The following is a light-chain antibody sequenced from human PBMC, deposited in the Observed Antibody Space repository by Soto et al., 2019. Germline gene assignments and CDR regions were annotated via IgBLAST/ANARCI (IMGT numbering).Light chain of an antibody. V-gene: IGKV3-20*01. CDR3: QQYGSSPRT. CDR2: GAS. Sequence: EIVLTQSPGTLSLSPGARATLSCRASQSVSTSSLAWYQQKGGQAPRLLIHGASSKATGIPDRFSGSGSWTAFTLTISRLEPEDFAVYYCQQYGSSPRTFGQGTKVEVK. CDR1: QSVSTSS. J-gene: IGKJ1*01.